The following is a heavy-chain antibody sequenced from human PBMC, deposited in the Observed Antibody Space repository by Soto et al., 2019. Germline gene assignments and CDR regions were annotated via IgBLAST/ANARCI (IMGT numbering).Heavy chain of an antibody. CDR3: ERALGHSSVVYGMDV. CDR1: GYSFTSYW. J-gene: IGHJ6*02. CDR2: IDPSDSYT. Sequence: GESLKISCKGSGYSFTSYWISWVRQMPGKGLEWMGRIDPSDSYTNYSPSFQGHVTISADKSISTAYLQWSSLKASDTAMYYCERALGHSSVVYGMDVWGQGTTVTVSS. D-gene: IGHD6-19*01. V-gene: IGHV5-10-1*01.